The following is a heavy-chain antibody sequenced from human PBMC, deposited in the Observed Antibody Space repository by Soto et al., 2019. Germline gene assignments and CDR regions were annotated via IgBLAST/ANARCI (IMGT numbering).Heavy chain of an antibody. D-gene: IGHD2-21*01. Sequence: PGGSLRLSCAASGFTFSTYAMSWVRQTPGKGPEWVSGISVSGGSRYYADSVKGRFTISRGTSKNTLYLQMNSLRAEDTALYYCATDLPGGEDDHYGMDVWGQGTTVTVSS. CDR2: ISVSGGSR. CDR1: GFTFSTYA. CDR3: ATDLPGGEDDHYGMDV. V-gene: IGHV3-23*01. J-gene: IGHJ6*02.